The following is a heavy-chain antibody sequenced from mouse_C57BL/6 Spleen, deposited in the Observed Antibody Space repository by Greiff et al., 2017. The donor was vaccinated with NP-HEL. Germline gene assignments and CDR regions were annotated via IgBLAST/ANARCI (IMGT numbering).Heavy chain of an antibody. CDR1: GYTFTSYT. D-gene: IGHD1-1*01. V-gene: IGHV1-4*01. CDR2: INPSSGYT. Sequence: QVQLQQSGAELARPGASVKMSCKASGYTFTSYTMHWVKQRPGQGLEWIGYINPSSGYTKYNQKFKDKATLTADKSSSTAYMQLSSLTSEDSAVYYCARNRDYGSSYDYAMDYWGQGTSVTVSS. CDR3: ARNRDYGSSYDYAMDY. J-gene: IGHJ4*01.